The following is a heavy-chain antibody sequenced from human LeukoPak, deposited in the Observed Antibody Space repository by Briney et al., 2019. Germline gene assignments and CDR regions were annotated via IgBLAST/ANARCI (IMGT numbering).Heavy chain of an antibody. V-gene: IGHV1-8*01. CDR1: GYTFTSYD. CDR2: MSPNSGNT. J-gene: IGHJ4*02. CDR3: ARGANVMVRGAIGY. Sequence: GASVKVSCKASGYTFTSYDINWVRQATGQGLEWMGWMSPNSGNTGYAQKFQGRVTMTRNTSISTAYLELSSLRLEDTAVYYCARGANVMVRGAIGYWGQGTLVTVSS. D-gene: IGHD3-10*01.